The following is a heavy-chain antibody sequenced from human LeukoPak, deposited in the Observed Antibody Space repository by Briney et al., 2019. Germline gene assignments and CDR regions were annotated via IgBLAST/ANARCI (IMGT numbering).Heavy chain of an antibody. CDR2: IKQDGSEK. D-gene: IGHD3-22*01. V-gene: IGHV3-7*01. CDR3: ARDLYYFDSSGFYASDL. Sequence: GGSLTHSCAASGFTFSDYWMSWVRQAPGKGLEWVANIKQDGSEKHYVDSLRGRFTISRDNAKNSLDLQMNSLRAEDTAVYFCARDLYYFDSSGFYASDLWGPGTLVTVSS. J-gene: IGHJ5*02. CDR1: GFTFSDYW.